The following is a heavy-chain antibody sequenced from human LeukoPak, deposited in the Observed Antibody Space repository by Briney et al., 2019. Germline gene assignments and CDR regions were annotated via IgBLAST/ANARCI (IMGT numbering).Heavy chain of an antibody. CDR2: ISGGGEDT. CDR1: GFSFRSFA. Sequence: PGGSLRLSCTASGFSFRSFAMSWVRQAPGQGLEWVSSISGGGEDTYYADSVKGRFTISRDNSETTLYLQMNSLGADDTALYYCARTIAQYTNTWLYYYYGLDVWGQGTTATVSS. CDR3: ARTIAQYTNTWLYYYYGLDV. D-gene: IGHD6-13*01. J-gene: IGHJ6*02. V-gene: IGHV3-23*01.